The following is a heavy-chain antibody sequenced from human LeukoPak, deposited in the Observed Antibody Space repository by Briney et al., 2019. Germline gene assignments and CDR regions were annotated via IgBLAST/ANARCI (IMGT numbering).Heavy chain of an antibody. J-gene: IGHJ3*02. CDR2: VIPICGTA. CDR1: GCTFSSYA. D-gene: IGHD2-21*01. Sequence: SVKVSCKASGCTFSSYAISWVRQAPGQGLEWMGGVIPICGTANYAQKFQGRVTLTADESTSTAYMALSSLRSEDTAVYYCAREGAVVSRNGAFDIWGQGTMVTVSS. V-gene: IGHV1-69*01. CDR3: AREGAVVSRNGAFDI.